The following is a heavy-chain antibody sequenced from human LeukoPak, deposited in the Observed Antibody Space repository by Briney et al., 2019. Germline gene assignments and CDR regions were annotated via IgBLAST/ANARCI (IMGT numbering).Heavy chain of an antibody. CDR1: GFTFSSYA. CDR3: AKAAYNWNGITDFDY. J-gene: IGHJ4*02. D-gene: IGHD1-20*01. Sequence: GGSLRLSCAASGFTFSSYAMSWVRQAPGKGLEWVSAISGSGGSTYYADSVKGRFTISRDNSKNTLYLQMNSLRAEDRAVYYCAKAAYNWNGITDFDYWGQGTLVTVSS. CDR2: ISGSGGST. V-gene: IGHV3-23*01.